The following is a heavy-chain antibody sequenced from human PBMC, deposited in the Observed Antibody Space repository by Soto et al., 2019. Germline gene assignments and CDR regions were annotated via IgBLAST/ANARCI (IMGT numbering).Heavy chain of an antibody. CDR2: IYHTGLT. J-gene: IGHJ5*02. D-gene: IGHD3-3*02. V-gene: IGHV4-4*02. Sequence: SETLSLTCAVSSDSISSVNWWSWVRQYQGQGLEWVGAIYHTGLTIYNPSRQRRVTISVHQFTNESSLNLTSVTTADTAVYYCARSPGYFTISSFDPWGQGTLVTVSS. CDR3: ARSPGYFTISSFDP. CDR1: SDSISSVNW.